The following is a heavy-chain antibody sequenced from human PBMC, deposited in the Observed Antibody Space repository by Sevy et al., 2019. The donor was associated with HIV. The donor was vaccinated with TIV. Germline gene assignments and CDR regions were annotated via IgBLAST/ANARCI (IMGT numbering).Heavy chain of an antibody. CDR3: AREETTAFAFDL. V-gene: IGHV4-4*02. J-gene: IGHJ4*01. D-gene: IGHD4-17*01. CDR2: DYDSGST. Sequence: SETLSLTCAVSSGSISSTNWWSWVRQPPGKGLEWIGEDYDSGSTNYNPSLKSRVSISVDKAKNQFSVKLSSVTAADTAVYYCAREETTAFAFDLWGHGALVTVSS. CDR1: SGSISSTNW.